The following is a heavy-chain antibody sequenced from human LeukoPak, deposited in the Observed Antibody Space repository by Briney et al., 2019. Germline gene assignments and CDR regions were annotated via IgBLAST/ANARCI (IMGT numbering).Heavy chain of an antibody. D-gene: IGHD3-10*01. CDR2: INSDGSST. V-gene: IGHV3-74*01. CDR3: ARDMVRGVFDY. CDR1: GSTFSSYW. J-gene: IGHJ4*02. Sequence: PGGSLRLSCAASGSTFSSYWMHWVRQAPGKGLVWVSRINSDGSSTSYADSVKGRFTISRDNAKNTLYLQMNSLRAEDTAVYYCARDMVRGVFDYWGQGTLVTVSS.